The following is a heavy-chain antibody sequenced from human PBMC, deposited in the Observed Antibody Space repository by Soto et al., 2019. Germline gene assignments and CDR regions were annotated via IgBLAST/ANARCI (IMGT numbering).Heavy chain of an antibody. J-gene: IGHJ4*02. CDR2: IYHSGST. V-gene: IGHV4-4*02. CDR3: ARRWGEGRVDY. D-gene: IGHD3-10*01. CDR1: GGSISSSNW. Sequence: QVQLQESGPGLVKPSGTLSLTCAVSGGSISSSNWWSWVRQPPGKGLQWIGEIYHSGSTNYIPSLKRRVTLSVDQSRNPFPLKLSSVTAADTAVYYCARRWGEGRVDYWGQGTLVTVSS.